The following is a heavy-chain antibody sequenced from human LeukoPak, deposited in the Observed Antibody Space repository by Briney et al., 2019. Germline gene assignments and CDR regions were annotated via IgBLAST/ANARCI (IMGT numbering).Heavy chain of an antibody. CDR3: ARQYRVTMIVVVIPDAFDI. V-gene: IGHV4-39*01. J-gene: IGHJ3*02. D-gene: IGHD3-22*01. Sequence: PSETLSLTCTVSGGSINNYYWGWIRQPPGKGLEWIGSIYHSGSTYYNPSLKSRVTISVDTSKNQFSLKLSSVTAADTAVYYCARQYRVTMIVVVIPDAFDIRGQGTMVTVSS. CDR1: GGSINNYY. CDR2: IYHSGST.